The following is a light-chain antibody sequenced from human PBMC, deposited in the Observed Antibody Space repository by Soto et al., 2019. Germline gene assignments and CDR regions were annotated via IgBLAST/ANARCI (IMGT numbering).Light chain of an antibody. Sequence: QSVLTQPASVSGAPGQSITISCTGTSSDVGGYNYVSWYQQHPGKAPKLMIYDVSNRPSGVSNRFSGSKSGNTASLTIPGLQAEDEADYYCSSHTSSSTQVFGTGTKVTVL. CDR2: DVS. J-gene: IGLJ1*01. CDR1: SSDVGGYNY. V-gene: IGLV2-14*01. CDR3: SSHTSSSTQV.